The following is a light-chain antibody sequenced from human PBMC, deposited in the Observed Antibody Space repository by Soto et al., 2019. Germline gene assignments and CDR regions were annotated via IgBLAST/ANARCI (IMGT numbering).Light chain of an antibody. CDR2: RDG. Sequence: QSVLTQPPSASGTPGRRLTISCSGSSSNIGSHFVYWYQHLPGTAPKLLIFRDGQRPSGVPDRFFGSKAGTAASLAITGLRSEDEADYYWAVWEQSLTGWVFGGGTKLTVL. J-gene: IGLJ3*02. V-gene: IGLV1-47*01. CDR3: AVWEQSLTGWV. CDR1: SSNIGSHF.